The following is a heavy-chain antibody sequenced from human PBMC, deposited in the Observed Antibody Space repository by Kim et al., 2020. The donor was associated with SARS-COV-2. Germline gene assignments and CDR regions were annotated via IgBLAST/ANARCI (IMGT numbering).Heavy chain of an antibody. CDR2: IWYDGSNK. CDR3: ARGPQGWLGNFDY. D-gene: IGHD6-19*01. Sequence: GGSLRLSCAASGFTFSSYGMHWVRQAPGKGLEWVAVIWYDGSNKYYADSVKGRFTISRDNSKNTLYLQMNSLRAEDTAVYYCARGPQGWLGNFDYWGQGTLVTVSS. V-gene: IGHV3-33*01. J-gene: IGHJ4*02. CDR1: GFTFSSYG.